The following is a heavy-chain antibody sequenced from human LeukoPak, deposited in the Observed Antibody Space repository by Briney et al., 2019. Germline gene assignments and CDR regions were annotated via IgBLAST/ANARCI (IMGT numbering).Heavy chain of an antibody. Sequence: PSETLSLTCTVSGDSINSYYWSWIRQPPGKGLEWIGYIYYSGSTNYNPSLKSRVTISVDTSKNQFSLKLNSVTAADTAVYYCARGGSYGTSGYWGQGTLVTVSS. CDR2: IYYSGST. V-gene: IGHV4-59*01. CDR1: GDSINSYY. CDR3: ARGGSYGTSGY. D-gene: IGHD5-18*01. J-gene: IGHJ4*02.